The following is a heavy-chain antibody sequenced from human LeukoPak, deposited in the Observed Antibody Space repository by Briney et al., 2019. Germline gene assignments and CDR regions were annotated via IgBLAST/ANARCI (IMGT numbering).Heavy chain of an antibody. J-gene: IGHJ4*02. D-gene: IGHD3-10*01. CDR2: ISSSSSYI. V-gene: IGHV3-21*01. Sequence: PGGSLRLSCAASGFTFSSYSMNWVRQAPGKGLEWVSSISSSSSYIYYADSVKGRFTISRDNAKNSLFLQMNSLRAEDTAVYYCARRDGFKRDFDYWGQGTLVTVSS. CDR1: GFTFSSYS. CDR3: ARRDGFKRDFDY.